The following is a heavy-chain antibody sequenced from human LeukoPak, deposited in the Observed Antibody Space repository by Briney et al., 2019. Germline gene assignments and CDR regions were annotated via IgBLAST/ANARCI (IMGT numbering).Heavy chain of an antibody. V-gene: IGHV6-1*01. CDR1: GDSFSSNSAA. D-gene: IGHD6-19*01. CDR3: AGEIEWLANAFDI. CDR2: TYYRYKWYN. J-gene: IGHJ3*02. Sequence: SQTLSLTCAISGDSFSSNSAAWNWIRPSPSRGLESQGRTYYRYKWYNDYAVSVKSRITINPDTSKNQVSLQLNSVTPEDTAVYYCAGEIEWLANAFDIWGQGTVVTVSS.